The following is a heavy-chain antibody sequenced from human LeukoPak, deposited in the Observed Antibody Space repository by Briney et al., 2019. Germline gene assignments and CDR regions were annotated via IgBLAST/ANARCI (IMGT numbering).Heavy chain of an antibody. J-gene: IGHJ5*02. CDR1: GYSISSGYY. CDR2: IYHSGST. D-gene: IGHD3-10*01. CDR3: ARVGVVRGVTWWFDP. V-gene: IGHV4-38-2*02. Sequence: SETLSLTCTVSGYSISSGYYWGWIRQPPGKGLEWIGSIYHSGSTYYNPSLKSRVTISVDTSKNQFSLKLSSVTAADTAVYYCARVGVVRGVTWWFDPWGQGTLVTVSS.